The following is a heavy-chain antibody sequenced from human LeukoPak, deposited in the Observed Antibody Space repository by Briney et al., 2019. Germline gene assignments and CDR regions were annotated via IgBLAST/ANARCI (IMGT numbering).Heavy chain of an antibody. CDR2: MNPNSGNT. CDR3: ARALRDYYYMDV. Sequence: ASVKVSCKASGYTFTSYDTNWVRQATGQGLEWMGWMNPNSGNTGYAQKFQGRVTMTRNTSISTAYMELSSLRSEDTAVYYCARALRDYYYMDVLGKGTTVTVSS. J-gene: IGHJ6*03. V-gene: IGHV1-8*01. CDR1: GYTFTSYD.